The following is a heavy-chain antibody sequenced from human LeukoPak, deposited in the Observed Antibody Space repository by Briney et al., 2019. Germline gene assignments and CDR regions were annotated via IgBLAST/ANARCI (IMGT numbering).Heavy chain of an antibody. J-gene: IGHJ4*02. CDR2: ISSSSSTI. Sequence: GGSLRLSCAASGFTFSSYSMNWVRQAPGKGLEWVSYISSSSSTIYYADSVKGRFTISRDNAKNSLYLQMNSLRAEDTAVYCCASLIVGATRNYWGQGTLVTVSS. CDR3: ASLIVGATRNY. V-gene: IGHV3-48*04. D-gene: IGHD1-26*01. CDR1: GFTFSSYS.